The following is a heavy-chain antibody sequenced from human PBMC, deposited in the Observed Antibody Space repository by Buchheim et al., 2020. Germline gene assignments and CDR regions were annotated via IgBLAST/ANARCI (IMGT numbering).Heavy chain of an antibody. CDR3: ATSSSSAPTSYYYYYYGMDV. Sequence: VQLVESGGGVVQPGRSLRLSCAASGFTFSSYGMHWVRQAPGKGLEWVANIKQDGSEKYYVDSVKGRFTISRDNAKKSLYLQMDSLRVEDTAVYYCATSSSSAPTSYYYYYYGMDVWGQGTT. V-gene: IGHV3-7*01. J-gene: IGHJ6*02. CDR1: GFTFSSYG. D-gene: IGHD6-6*01. CDR2: IKQDGSEK.